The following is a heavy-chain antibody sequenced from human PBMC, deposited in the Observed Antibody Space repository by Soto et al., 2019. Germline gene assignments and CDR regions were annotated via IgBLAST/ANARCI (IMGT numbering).Heavy chain of an antibody. J-gene: IGHJ6*02. CDR2: MNPNSGNT. V-gene: IGHV1-8*01. CDR3: ARERTGTTSMDV. CDR1: GYTFTSYD. D-gene: IGHD1-1*01. Sequence: QVQLVQSGAEVKKPGASVKVSCKASGYTFTSYDINWVRQATGQGLEWMGWMNPNSGNTGYAQKLQRRVTMTRNTTMSTAYMELSSLRSEDTAVYYCARERTGTTSMDVWGQGPTVTVSS.